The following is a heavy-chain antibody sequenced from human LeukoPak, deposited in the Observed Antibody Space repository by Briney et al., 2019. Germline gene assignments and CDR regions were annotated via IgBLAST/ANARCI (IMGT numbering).Heavy chain of an antibody. D-gene: IGHD6-13*01. J-gene: IGHJ4*02. CDR1: GGSFSGYY. CDR2: INHSGST. V-gene: IGHV4-34*01. Sequence: KPSATLSLTCAVYGGSFSGYYWSWIRQPPGKGLEWIGEINHSGSTNYNPSLKSRVTISVDTSKNQFSLKLSSVTAADTAVYYCARGLGAAAHWGQGTLVTVSS. CDR3: ARGLGAAAH.